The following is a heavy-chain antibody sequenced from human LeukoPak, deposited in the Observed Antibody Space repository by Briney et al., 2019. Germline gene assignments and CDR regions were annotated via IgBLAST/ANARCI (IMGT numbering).Heavy chain of an antibody. V-gene: IGHV3-11*04. Sequence: LSLTCTVSGGSISSSSYYWGWIRQPPGKGLEWVSYISSSGSIYYADSVKGRFTISRDNAKNSLYLQMNSLRAGDTAVYYCARDWRDSSGKFPNDAFDIWGQGTMVTVSS. CDR3: ARDWRDSSGKFPNDAFDI. J-gene: IGHJ3*02. D-gene: IGHD3-22*01. CDR1: GGSISSSSYY. CDR2: ISSSGSI.